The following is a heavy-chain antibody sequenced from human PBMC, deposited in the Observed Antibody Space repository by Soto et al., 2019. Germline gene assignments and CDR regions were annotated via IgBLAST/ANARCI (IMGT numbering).Heavy chain of an antibody. V-gene: IGHV3-7*01. Sequence: LRLSCAASGFTFTTYWMDWVRQTPGKGLEWVANINQDGSEKNYVDSVKGRFTIYRDNAKNSLYLQMSSLTAEDSALYYCSRSLDSWGQGTLVTVSS. CDR2: INQDGSEK. CDR3: SRSLDS. CDR1: GFTFTTYW. J-gene: IGHJ4*02.